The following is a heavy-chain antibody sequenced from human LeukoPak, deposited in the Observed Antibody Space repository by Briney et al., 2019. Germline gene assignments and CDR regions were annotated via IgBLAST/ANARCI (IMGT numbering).Heavy chain of an antibody. CDR3: ARDASYYYDSSGYYGY. CDR1: GLTFSDYY. D-gene: IGHD3-22*01. CDR2: ISSSGSTI. V-gene: IGHV3-11*01. J-gene: IGHJ4*02. Sequence: PGGSLRLSCAASGLTFSDYYMSWIRQAPGKGLEWVSYISSSGSTIYYADSVKGRFTISRDNAKNSLYLQMNSLRAEDTAVYYCARDASYYYDSSGYYGYWGQGTLVTVSS.